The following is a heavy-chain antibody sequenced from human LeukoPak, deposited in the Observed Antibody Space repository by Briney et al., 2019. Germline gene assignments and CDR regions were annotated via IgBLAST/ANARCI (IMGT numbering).Heavy chain of an antibody. D-gene: IGHD3-22*01. CDR2: IYHSGST. Sequence: PSGTLSLTCVVSGGSIVSDIWWSWVRQPPGKGLQWVGEIYHSGSTNYNPSLKSRVTISVDKSKNQFSLTLSSVTAADTAVYYCARDPYYYDSSGLPTSGNWGQGTLVTVSS. CDR3: ARDPYYYDSSGLPTSGN. J-gene: IGHJ4*02. CDR1: GGSIVSDIW. V-gene: IGHV4-4*02.